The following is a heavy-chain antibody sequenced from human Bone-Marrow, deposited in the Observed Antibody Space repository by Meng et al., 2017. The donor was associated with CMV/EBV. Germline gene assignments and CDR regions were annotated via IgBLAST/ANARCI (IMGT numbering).Heavy chain of an antibody. CDR2: IKSKTDGGTT. CDR3: TTVGWQLVDYYGMDV. D-gene: IGHD6-6*01. Sequence: GESLKISCAASGFTFSNAWMSWVRQAPGKGLEWVGRIKSKTDGGTTDYAAPVKGRFTISRDDSKNTLYLQMNSLKTEDTAVYYCTTVGWQLVDYYGMDVWGQGTTVTV. V-gene: IGHV3-15*01. CDR1: GFTFSNAW. J-gene: IGHJ6*02.